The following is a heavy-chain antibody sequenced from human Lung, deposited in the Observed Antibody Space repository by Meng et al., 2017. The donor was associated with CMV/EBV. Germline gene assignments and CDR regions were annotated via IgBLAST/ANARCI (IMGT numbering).Heavy chain of an antibody. J-gene: IGHJ4*02. D-gene: IGHD3-9*01. Sequence: ISSGGYSWSWIRQPPGKGLEWIGYIYHSGSTYYNPSLKSRVTISVDRSKNQFSLKLSSVTATDTAVYYCARGSYYDILTGVYRGFDYWGQGTLVTVSS. CDR2: IYHSGST. CDR1: ISSGGYS. V-gene: IGHV4-30-2*01. CDR3: ARGSYYDILTGVYRGFDY.